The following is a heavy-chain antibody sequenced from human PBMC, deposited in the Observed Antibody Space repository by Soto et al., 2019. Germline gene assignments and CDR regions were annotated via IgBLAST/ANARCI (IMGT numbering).Heavy chain of an antibody. Sequence: SETLTITCSIYSGSFSGYYWRCIRQPPGKGLEWIVEISQSGNTNYSPSLKSRVSISIDTSMKQFSLNLAYVSAADTAVYYCARAPKVSGSSQTRPDFWGQGTLVT. J-gene: IGHJ4*02. CDR1: SGSFSGYY. CDR3: ARAPKVSGSSQTRPDF. D-gene: IGHD6-6*01. V-gene: IGHV4-34*01. CDR2: ISQSGNT.